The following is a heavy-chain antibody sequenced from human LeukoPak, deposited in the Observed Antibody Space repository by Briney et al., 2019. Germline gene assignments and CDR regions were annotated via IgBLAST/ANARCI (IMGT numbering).Heavy chain of an antibody. J-gene: IGHJ6*03. V-gene: IGHV1-8*01. D-gene: IGHD6-19*01. Sequence: SGKVSCKASGYTFTSYDINWVRQATGQGLEWMGWVNPNSGNTGYAQKVQGRVAMTRNTYISTDYMELSMLRSEDTAVYYCVRHLSGGWYIPHYVEVWGKGTTVTVSS. CDR1: GYTFTSYD. CDR2: VNPNSGNT. CDR3: VRHLSGGWYIPHYVEV.